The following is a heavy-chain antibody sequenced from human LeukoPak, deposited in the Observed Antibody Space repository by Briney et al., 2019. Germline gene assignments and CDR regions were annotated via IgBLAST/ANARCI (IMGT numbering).Heavy chain of an antibody. CDR2: ISYDGSNK. CDR3: ARESAPSNYYDSSGPSGY. Sequence: GRSLRLSCAASGFTFSSYGMHWVRQAPGKGLEWVAVISYDGSNKYYADSVKGRFTISRDNSKNTLYLQMNSLRAEDTAVYYCARESAPSNYYDSSGPSGYWGQGTLVTVSS. J-gene: IGHJ4*02. D-gene: IGHD3-22*01. V-gene: IGHV3-30*12. CDR1: GFTFSSYG.